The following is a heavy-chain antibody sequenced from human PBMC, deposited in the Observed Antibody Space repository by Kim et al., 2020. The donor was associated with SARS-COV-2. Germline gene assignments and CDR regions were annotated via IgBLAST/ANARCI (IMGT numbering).Heavy chain of an antibody. CDR2: INAGNGNT. D-gene: IGHD3-16*02. CDR3: ATVPAAHHLYDYVWGSYRAAFAFDI. CDR1: GYTFTSYA. Sequence: ASVKVSCKASGYTFTSYAMHWVRQAPGQRLEWMGWINAGNGNTKYSQKFQGRVTITRDTSASTAYMELSSLRSEDTAVYYCATVPAAHHLYDYVWGSYRAAFAFDIWGQGTMVTVSS. J-gene: IGHJ3*02. V-gene: IGHV1-3*01.